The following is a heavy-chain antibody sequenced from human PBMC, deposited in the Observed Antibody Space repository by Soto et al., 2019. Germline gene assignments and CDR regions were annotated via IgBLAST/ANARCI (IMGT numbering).Heavy chain of an antibody. CDR1: GFTFSSYA. V-gene: IGHV3-23*01. CDR2: ISGSGGST. D-gene: IGHD3-10*01. Sequence: LRLSCAASGFTFSSYAMSLVRQAPRKGREWVSAISGSGGSTYYADSVKGRFTISRDNYKKTLYLQMNSLRAEDTAVYYCAKYPAVVRGVPGDYLDYWGQGTLVTVSS. J-gene: IGHJ4*02. CDR3: AKYPAVVRGVPGDYLDY.